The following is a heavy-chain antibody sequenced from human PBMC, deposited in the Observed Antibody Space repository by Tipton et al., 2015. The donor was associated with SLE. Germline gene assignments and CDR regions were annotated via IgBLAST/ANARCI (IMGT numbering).Heavy chain of an antibody. J-gene: IGHJ5*02. CDR2: INHSGST. CDR1: GGSFSGYY. CDR3: ARGVVAATPWFDP. Sequence: TLSLTCAVYGGSFSGYYWSWIRQPPGKGLEWIGEINHSGSTNYNPSLKSRVTISVDTSKNQFSLKLSSVTAADTAVYYCARGVVAATPWFDPWGQGTLVTVSS. D-gene: IGHD2-15*01. V-gene: IGHV4-34*01.